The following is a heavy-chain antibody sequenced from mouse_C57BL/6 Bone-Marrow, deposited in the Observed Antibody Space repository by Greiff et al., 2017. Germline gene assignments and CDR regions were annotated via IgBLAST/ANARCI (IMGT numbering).Heavy chain of an antibody. CDR1: GYTFTSYW. J-gene: IGHJ1*03. V-gene: IGHV1-61*01. CDR2: IYPSDSET. Sequence: QVQLQQPGAELVRPGSSVKLSCKASGYTFTSYWMDWVKQRPGRGLEWIGNIYPSDSETHYNQKFKDKATLTVDKSYSTVYMQLSSLTSEDSAVYYCAREGEYFDVGGTGTTVTVAS. CDR3: AREGEYFDV.